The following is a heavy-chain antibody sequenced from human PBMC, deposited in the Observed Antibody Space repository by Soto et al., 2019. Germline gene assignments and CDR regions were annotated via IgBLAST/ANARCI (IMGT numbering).Heavy chain of an antibody. CDR1: GYSFTSYW. V-gene: IGHV5-51*01. Sequence: GESLKISCKVSGYSFTSYWIGWLRQMPGKGLEWMGIIYPGDSDTRYSPSFQGQVTISADKSISTAYLQWSSLKASDTAMYYCARGRDGYNSLFDDWGEGTRVTVSS. J-gene: IGHJ4*02. D-gene: IGHD5-12*01. CDR3: ARGRDGYNSLFDD. CDR2: IYPGDSDT.